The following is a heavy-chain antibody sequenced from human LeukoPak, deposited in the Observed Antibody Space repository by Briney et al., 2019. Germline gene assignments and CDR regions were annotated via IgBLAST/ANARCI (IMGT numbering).Heavy chain of an antibody. CDR2: INHSGST. J-gene: IGHJ4*02. D-gene: IGHD2-2*01. V-gene: IGHV4-34*01. Sequence: PSETLSLTCAVYGGSFSGYYWSWIRQPPGKGLEWIAEINHSGSTNYNPSLKSRVTISVDTSKNQFSLKLSSVTAADTAVYYCAREYGGCSSTSCYYDYWGQGTLVTVSS. CDR1: GGSFSGYY. CDR3: AREYGGCSSTSCYYDY.